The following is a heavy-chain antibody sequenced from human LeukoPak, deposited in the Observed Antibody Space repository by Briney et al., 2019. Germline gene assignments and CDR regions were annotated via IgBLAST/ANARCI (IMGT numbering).Heavy chain of an antibody. Sequence: VASVKVSCKVSGYTLTKLSMHWVRQAPGKGLEWMGTFDPEDGETIYAQKFQGRVTMTEDTSTDTAFMELSSLRSEDTAVYYCATSGDGNNWRFDYWGQGTLVTVSS. V-gene: IGHV1-24*01. D-gene: IGHD5-24*01. J-gene: IGHJ4*02. CDR3: ATSGDGNNWRFDY. CDR2: FDPEDGET. CDR1: GYTLTKLS.